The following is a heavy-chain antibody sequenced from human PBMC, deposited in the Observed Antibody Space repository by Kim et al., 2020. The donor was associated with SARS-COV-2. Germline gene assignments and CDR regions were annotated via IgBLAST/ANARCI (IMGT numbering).Heavy chain of an antibody. V-gene: IGHV4-30-4*01. Sequence: SETLSLTCTVSGGSISSGDYYWSWIRQPPGKGLEWIGYIYYSGSTYYNPSLKSRVTISVDTSKNQFSLKLSSVTAADTAVYYCARGASVADVGYFDYWGQGTLVTVSS. J-gene: IGHJ4*02. CDR1: GGSISSGDYY. CDR2: IYYSGST. D-gene: IGHD2-15*01. CDR3: ARGASVADVGYFDY.